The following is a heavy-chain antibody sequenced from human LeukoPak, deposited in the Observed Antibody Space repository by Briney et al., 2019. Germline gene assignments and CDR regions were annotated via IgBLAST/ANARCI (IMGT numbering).Heavy chain of an antibody. D-gene: IGHD3-22*01. CDR1: GFSFSSHG. V-gene: IGHV3-23*01. Sequence: GGSLRLSCVASGFSFSSHGMSWVRQAPGKGLEGVSAISGRGGKTYYADSVKGRFTISRDNSKNTLYLQMNSLRAEDTAVYYCAKDLGYDSGGYLSWGQGTLVTVSS. CDR2: ISGRGGKT. CDR3: AKDLGYDSGGYLS. J-gene: IGHJ4*02.